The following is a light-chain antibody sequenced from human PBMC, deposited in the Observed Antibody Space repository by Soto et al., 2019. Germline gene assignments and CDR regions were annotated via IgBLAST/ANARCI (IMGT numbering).Light chain of an antibody. CDR3: QQYSNLIT. V-gene: IGKV1-33*01. J-gene: IGKJ5*01. CDR2: DAS. Sequence: DIQMTQSPSSLSAYIGDRVTITCQASQDVSNYLNWYQQKLGKAPKLLIYDASNLETGVPSRFSGSGSGTYFSFTISSLQPEDFATYYCQQYSNLITFCQVTRLEVK. CDR1: QDVSNY.